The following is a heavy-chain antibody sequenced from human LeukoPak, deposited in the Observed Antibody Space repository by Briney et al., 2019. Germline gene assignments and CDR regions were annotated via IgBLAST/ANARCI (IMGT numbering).Heavy chain of an antibody. D-gene: IGHD2-2*01. V-gene: IGHV1-69*13. J-gene: IGHJ4*02. CDR1: GGTFSSYA. CDR3: ARDHLGYCSSTSCSL. CDR2: IIPIFGTA. Sequence: ASVKVSCKASGGTFSSYAISWVRQAPGQGLEWMGGIIPIFGTANYAQKFQGRVTITADESTSTAYMELSSLRSEDTAAYYCARDHLGYCSSTSCSLWGQGTLVTVSS.